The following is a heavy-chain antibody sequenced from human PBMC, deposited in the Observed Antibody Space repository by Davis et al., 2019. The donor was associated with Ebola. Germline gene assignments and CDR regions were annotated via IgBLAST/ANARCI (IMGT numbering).Heavy chain of an antibody. CDR1: GYTFTTYD. CDR3: TRGIARRRSGSWFDP. Sequence: ASVKVSCKASGYTFTTYDINWVRQATGQGLEWMGWMNPDSGNTGYAPKFQGRVTMTRDTSITTAYMELSSLSSDDTAVYYCTRGIARRRSGSWFDPWGQGTPVTVSS. D-gene: IGHD2-15*01. J-gene: IGHJ5*02. V-gene: IGHV1-8*01. CDR2: MNPDSGNT.